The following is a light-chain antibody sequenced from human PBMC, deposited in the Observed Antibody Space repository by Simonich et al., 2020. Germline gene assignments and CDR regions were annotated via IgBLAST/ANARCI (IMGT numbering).Light chain of an antibody. CDR2: KDS. V-gene: IGLV3-25*03. CDR3: QSADSSGTIV. J-gene: IGLJ2*01. CDR1: ALPKQY. Sequence: SYELTQPPSVSVSPGQTARITCSGNALPKQYAYWYQQKPGQAPVLVKYKDSERPSGIPERVSGSSSGTTVTLTISGVQAEDEDDYYCQSADSSGTIVFGGGTKLTVL.